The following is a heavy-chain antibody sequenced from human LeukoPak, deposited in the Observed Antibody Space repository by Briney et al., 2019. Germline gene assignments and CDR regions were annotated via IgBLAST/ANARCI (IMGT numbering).Heavy chain of an antibody. CDR1: GFTFSTYP. CDR2: ISSSGSTI. D-gene: IGHD4-17*01. V-gene: IGHV3-48*03. J-gene: IGHJ4*02. Sequence: QPGGSLSLSCGASGFTFSTYPMHWVRQAPGKGLEWVSYISSSGSTIYYADSVKGRFTISRDNAKNSLYLQMNSLRAEDTAVYYCAREYDYGDFFDYWGQGTLVTVSS. CDR3: AREYDYGDFFDY.